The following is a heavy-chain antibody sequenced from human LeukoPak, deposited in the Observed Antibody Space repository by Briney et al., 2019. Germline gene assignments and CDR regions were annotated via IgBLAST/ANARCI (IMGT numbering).Heavy chain of an antibody. Sequence: PSETLSLTCTVSGGSISSYYWGWTRLPPGKGLEWIGYISYSRSTTYIPSLKSRVTILVDTSKNQFSLKLSSVTAADTAVYYCVRITQGTIDYWGRGTLVTVSS. CDR1: GGSISSYY. CDR3: VRITQGTIDY. V-gene: IGHV4-59*01. D-gene: IGHD3-10*01. J-gene: IGHJ4*02. CDR2: ISYSRST.